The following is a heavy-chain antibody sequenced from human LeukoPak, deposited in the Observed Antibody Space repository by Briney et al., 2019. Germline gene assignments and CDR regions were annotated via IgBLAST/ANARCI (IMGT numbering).Heavy chain of an antibody. Sequence: GGSLRLSCAASGFTFSSYEMNWVRQAPGKGLEWVSYISSSGSTIYYADSVKGRFTISRDNAKNTLYLQMNSLRAEDTAVYYCARAYLAATTYDAFDIWGQGTMVTVSS. D-gene: IGHD2-15*01. CDR1: GFTFSSYE. CDR3: ARAYLAATTYDAFDI. J-gene: IGHJ3*02. CDR2: ISSSGSTI. V-gene: IGHV3-48*03.